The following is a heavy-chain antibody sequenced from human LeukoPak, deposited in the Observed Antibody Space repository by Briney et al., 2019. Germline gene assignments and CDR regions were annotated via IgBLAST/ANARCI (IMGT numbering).Heavy chain of an antibody. CDR2: INHSGST. J-gene: IGHJ4*02. V-gene: IGHV4-34*01. Sequence: SETLSLTCADYGGSFSGYYWSWVHQPPGKGLEWIGEINHSGSTNYNPSLKSRVTISVDTSKNQFSLKLSSVTAADTAVYYCARVSSGIDYWGQGTLVTVSS. CDR3: ARVSSGIDY. CDR1: GGSFSGYY. D-gene: IGHD1-26*01.